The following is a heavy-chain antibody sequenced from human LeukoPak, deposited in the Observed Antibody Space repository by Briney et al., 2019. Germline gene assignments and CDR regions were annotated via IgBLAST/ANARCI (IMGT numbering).Heavy chain of an antibody. D-gene: IGHD5-12*01. CDR1: GYTFTSYY. V-gene: IGHV1-46*01. J-gene: IGHJ3*02. Sequence: ASVKVSCKASGYTFTSYYMHWVRQAPGQGLEWMGVIKPSGGSTIYAQNFQGRVTMTRDTSTSTAYMELRSLRSDDTAVYYCARDGSGYDSQHDAFDIWGQGTMVTVSS. CDR2: IKPSGGST. CDR3: ARDGSGYDSQHDAFDI.